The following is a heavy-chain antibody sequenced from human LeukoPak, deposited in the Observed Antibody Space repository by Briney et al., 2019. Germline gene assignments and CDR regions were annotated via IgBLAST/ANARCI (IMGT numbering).Heavy chain of an antibody. Sequence: GGSLRLSCAASGFTFSSYRMNWVRQAPGKALEWVSSISSSSSYIYYADSVKGRFTISRDNAKNSLYLQMNSLRVEDTAVYYCASSGGGTIFAVLNWFDPWGQGTLVTVSS. CDR3: ASSGGGTIFAVLNWFDP. V-gene: IGHV3-21*01. CDR1: GFTFSSYR. D-gene: IGHD3-3*01. CDR2: ISSSSSYI. J-gene: IGHJ5*02.